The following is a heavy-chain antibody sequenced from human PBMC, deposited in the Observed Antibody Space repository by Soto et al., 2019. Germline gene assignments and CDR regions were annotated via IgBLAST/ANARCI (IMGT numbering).Heavy chain of an antibody. D-gene: IGHD6-6*01. CDR2: IWYDGNDK. CDR3: ARDRHSSSSGYFEY. J-gene: IGHJ4*02. CDR1: GFTFSSYG. Sequence: GWSLRLSCPASGFTFSSYGMHWVRQAPGKGLEWVAVIWYDGNDKYYADLVKGRFTISRDNAKNTVSLQMNSLRAEDTAVYYCARDRHSSSSGYFEYWGQGTLVTVSS. V-gene: IGHV3-33*01.